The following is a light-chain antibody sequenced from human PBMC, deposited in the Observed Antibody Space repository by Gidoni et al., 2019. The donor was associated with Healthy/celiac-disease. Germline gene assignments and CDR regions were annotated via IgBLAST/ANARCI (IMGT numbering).Light chain of an antibody. CDR2: GNS. CDR1: SSNIGAGYD. V-gene: IGLV1-40*01. CDR3: QSYDSSLSGWV. Sequence: QSVLTQPPSVSVAPGQRVTISCTGSSSNIGAGYDVHWYQQLPGTAPKLLIYGNSNRPSGVPDRFSGSKSGTSASLAITGRQAEDEAEYYCQSYDSSLSGWVFGGGTKLTVL. J-gene: IGLJ3*02.